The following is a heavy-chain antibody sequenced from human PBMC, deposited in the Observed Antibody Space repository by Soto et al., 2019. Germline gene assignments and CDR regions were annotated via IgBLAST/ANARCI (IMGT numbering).Heavy chain of an antibody. Sequence: ASVNVSCKASGYTFTSYGISWVRQPPGQGLEWMGWISAYNGNTNYAQKLQGRVTMTTDKSTSTAYLELRSLRSDDTAVYYCARWRNIVVESNWFDPWGQGTLVTVSS. V-gene: IGHV1-18*01. CDR2: ISAYNGNT. CDR1: GYTFTSYG. J-gene: IGHJ5*02. CDR3: ARWRNIVVESNWFDP. D-gene: IGHD2-2*01.